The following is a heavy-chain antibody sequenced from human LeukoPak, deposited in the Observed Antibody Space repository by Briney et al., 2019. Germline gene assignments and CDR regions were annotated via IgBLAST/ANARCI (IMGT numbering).Heavy chain of an antibody. CDR3: ARGVGDFWSGYYPAGAFDI. CDR2: MNPNRGNT. J-gene: IGHJ3*02. CDR1: GYTFTSYD. V-gene: IGHV1-8*01. D-gene: IGHD3-3*01. Sequence: ASVKVSCKASGYTFTSYDINWVRQAAGQGLEWMGWMNPNRGNTGYAQKFQGRVTMTRNTSISTAYMELRSLRSEDTAVYYCARGVGDFWSGYYPAGAFDIWGQGTMVTVSS.